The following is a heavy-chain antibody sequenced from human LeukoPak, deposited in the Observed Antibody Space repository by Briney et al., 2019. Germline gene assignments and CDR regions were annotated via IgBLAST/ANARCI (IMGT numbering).Heavy chain of an antibody. CDR1: GYTFTGYY. Sequence: GASVKVSCKASGYTFTGYYMHWVRQAPGQGLEWMGWINPNSGGTNYAQKFQGRVTMTRDTSISTAYMELSRLRSDDTTVSYCARGPLLRFLEWLLSIDYWGQGTLVTVSS. V-gene: IGHV1-2*02. CDR3: ARGPLLRFLEWLLSIDY. CDR2: INPNSGGT. J-gene: IGHJ4*02. D-gene: IGHD3-3*01.